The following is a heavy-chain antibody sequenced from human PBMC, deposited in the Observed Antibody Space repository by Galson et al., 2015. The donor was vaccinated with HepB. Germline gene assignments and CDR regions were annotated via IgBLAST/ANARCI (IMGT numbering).Heavy chain of an antibody. CDR1: GITFTCFG. V-gene: IGHV3-33*01. J-gene: IGHJ4*02. D-gene: IGHD2-8*01. CDR3: ARDAEGLMTTPAPGKY. Sequence: SLRLSCAASGITFTCFGMSWVRQPPGKGPQYADSVKGRLTISRDNSKTTVYLQMTSLRAQLMGLSSCARDAEGLMTTPAPGKYWGQGTLVTVSS.